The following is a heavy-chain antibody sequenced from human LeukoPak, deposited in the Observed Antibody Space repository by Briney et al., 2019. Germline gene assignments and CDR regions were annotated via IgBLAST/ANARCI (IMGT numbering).Heavy chain of an antibody. CDR3: AREPYDSSGMFDY. CDR1: GGSISSYY. V-gene: IGHV4-59*01. CDR2: IYYSGST. D-gene: IGHD3-22*01. J-gene: IGHJ4*02. Sequence: SETLSLTCTVSGGSISSYYWSWIRQPPGKGLEWIGYIYYSGSTNYNSSLKSRVTISVDTSKNQFSLKLSSVTAADTTVYYCAREPYDSSGMFDYWGQGTLVTVSS.